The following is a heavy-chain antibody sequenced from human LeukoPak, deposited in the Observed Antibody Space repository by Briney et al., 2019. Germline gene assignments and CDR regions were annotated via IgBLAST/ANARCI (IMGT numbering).Heavy chain of an antibody. CDR2: ISGSGGST. CDR1: GFTFSSYG. J-gene: IGHJ6*03. Sequence: PGGSLRLSCAASGFTFSSYGMSWVRQAPGKGLEWVSAISGSGGSTYYADSVKGRFTISRDNSKNTLYLQMNSLRAEDTAVYYCAKTSRVAARPIYYYYMDVWGKGTTVTVSS. CDR3: AKTSRVAARPIYYYYMDV. D-gene: IGHD6-6*01. V-gene: IGHV3-23*01.